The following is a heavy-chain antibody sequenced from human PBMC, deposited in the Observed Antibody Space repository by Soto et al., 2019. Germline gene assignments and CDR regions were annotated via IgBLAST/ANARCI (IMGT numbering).Heavy chain of an antibody. D-gene: IGHD1-20*01. CDR3: AREGLTGTFPEAFDY. CDR1: GFTFSSYS. V-gene: IGHV3-21*01. J-gene: IGHJ4*02. CDR2: ISSSSSYI. Sequence: PGGSLRLSCAASGFTFSSYSMNWVRQAPGKGLEWVSSISSSSSYIYYADSVKGRFTISRGNAKNSLYLQMNSLRAEDTAVYYCAREGLTGTFPEAFDYWGQGTLVTVSS.